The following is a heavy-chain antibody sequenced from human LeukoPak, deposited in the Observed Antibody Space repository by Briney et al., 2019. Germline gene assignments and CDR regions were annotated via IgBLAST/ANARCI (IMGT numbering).Heavy chain of an antibody. V-gene: IGHV4-4*09. CDR3: ATSPKVTYFDY. Sequence: SEALSLTCTVSGGSLSSFHWSWIRQPPGKGLEWIGYIHTSGDTSYNPSLKSRVTISVDSSKKQFSLKLGSVTAADTAVYYCATSPKVTYFDYWGQGTLVTVSS. J-gene: IGHJ4*02. CDR1: GGSLSSFH. CDR2: IHTSGDT.